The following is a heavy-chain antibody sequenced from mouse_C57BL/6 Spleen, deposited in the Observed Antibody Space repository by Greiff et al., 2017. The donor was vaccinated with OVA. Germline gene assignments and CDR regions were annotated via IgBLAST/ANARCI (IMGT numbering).Heavy chain of an antibody. CDR2: IFPGSGST. J-gene: IGHJ2*01. CDR1: GYTFTDYY. V-gene: IGHV1-75*01. D-gene: IGHD2-10*02. Sequence: VQLKQSGPGLVKPGASVKISCKASGYTFTDYYINWVKQTPGQGLEWIGWIFPGSGSTYYNEKFKGKATLTVDKSSSTAYMLLRSLTSEDSAVYFCERGGYGKGEDYWGQGTTLTVSS. CDR3: ERGGYGKGEDY.